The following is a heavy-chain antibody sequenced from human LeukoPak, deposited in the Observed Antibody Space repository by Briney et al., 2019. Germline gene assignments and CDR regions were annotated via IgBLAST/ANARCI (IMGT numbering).Heavy chain of an antibody. D-gene: IGHD3-10*01. V-gene: IGHV3-7*01. CDR1: GFTFTTYW. CDR2: IKQDGTEK. J-gene: IGHJ4*02. CDR3: AKVAKYYYGSETYYFFEH. Sequence: GGSLRLSCAASGFTFTTYWMSWVRQAPGKGLEWVANIKQDGTEKYYVDSVKGRFTISRDNAKNSLDLQMNSLRVEDTAVYYCAKVAKYYYGSETYYFFEHWGQGTPVTASS.